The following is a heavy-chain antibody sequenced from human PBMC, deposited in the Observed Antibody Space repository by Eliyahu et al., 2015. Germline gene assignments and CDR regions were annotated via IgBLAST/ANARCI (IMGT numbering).Heavy chain of an antibody. Sequence: QVQLVQSGAXVKKPGASVXVXCQASGYTFPGQHXHWVRQAPGQGLEWMGWINPNSGATVYAHKFQDRVTVTRDTSISTAYMELSRLRSDDTAVYYCARDCRSNYCHLYGMDVWGQGTTVTVSS. J-gene: IGHJ6*02. CDR2: INPNSGAT. CDR3: ARDCRSNYCHLYGMDV. V-gene: IGHV1-2*02. CDR1: GYTFPGQH. D-gene: IGHD4-11*01.